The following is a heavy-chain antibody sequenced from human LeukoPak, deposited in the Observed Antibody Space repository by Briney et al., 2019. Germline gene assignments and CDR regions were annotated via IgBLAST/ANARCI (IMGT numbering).Heavy chain of an antibody. CDR1: GFTFSSYS. CDR3: ASSYGSGSYRVDY. Sequence: GGSLRLSCAASGFTFSSYSMNWVRQAPGKGLEWVSYIKSGPTTIYYADSVKGRFTISRHNSKNTLYLQMNSLRAEDTAVYYCASSYGSGSYRVDYWGQGTLVTVSS. J-gene: IGHJ4*02. V-gene: IGHV3-48*01. D-gene: IGHD3-10*01. CDR2: IKSGPTTI.